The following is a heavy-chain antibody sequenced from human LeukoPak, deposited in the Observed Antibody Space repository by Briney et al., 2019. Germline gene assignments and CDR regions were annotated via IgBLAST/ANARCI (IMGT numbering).Heavy chain of an antibody. CDR2: IYYSGST. Sequence: SETLSLTCTVSGGSISSSSYYWGWIRQPPGKGLEWIGSIYYSGSTYYNPSLKSRVTISVDTSKNQFSLKLCSVTAADTAVYYCARSPLVGEAFDIWGQGTMVTVSS. D-gene: IGHD3-10*01. CDR1: GGSISSSSYY. CDR3: ARSPLVGEAFDI. V-gene: IGHV4-39*01. J-gene: IGHJ3*02.